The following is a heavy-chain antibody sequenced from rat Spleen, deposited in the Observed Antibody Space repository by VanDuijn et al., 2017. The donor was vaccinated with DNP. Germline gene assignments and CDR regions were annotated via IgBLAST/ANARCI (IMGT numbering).Heavy chain of an antibody. J-gene: IGHJ1*01. Sequence: EVQLVESGGGLVQPGGSMKLSCAASGFDFNTYAMSWVRQAPTKGLEWVASISPGGGSTHYRDSVKGRFTISRDDAKSSLYLQMNSLKSEETATYYCARGSSSIYWYFDFWGPGTMVTVSS. CDR2: ISPGGGST. V-gene: IGHV5-46*01. CDR1: GFDFNTYA. CDR3: ARGSSSIYWYFDF. D-gene: IGHD1-2*01.